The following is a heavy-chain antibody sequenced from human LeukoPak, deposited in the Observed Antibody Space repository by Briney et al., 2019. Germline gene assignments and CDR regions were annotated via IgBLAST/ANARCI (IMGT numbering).Heavy chain of an antibody. J-gene: IGHJ5*02. V-gene: IGHV1-46*01. CDR1: GYTLTSYY. Sequence: ASVKVSCKASGYTLTSYYMHWVRQAPGQGLEWMRIINPSGGSTSYAQKLQGRVTMTTDTSTSTAYMELRSLTSDDTAVYYCARAGAVVDNWFDPWGQGTLVTVSS. CDR2: INPSGGST. CDR3: ARAGAVVDNWFDP. D-gene: IGHD2-15*01.